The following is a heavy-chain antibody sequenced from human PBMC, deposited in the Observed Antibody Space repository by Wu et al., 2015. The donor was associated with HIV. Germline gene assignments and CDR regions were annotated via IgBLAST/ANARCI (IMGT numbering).Heavy chain of an antibody. CDR1: GGTFSSYA. D-gene: IGHD3-10*01. V-gene: IGHV1-69*05. Sequence: QVQLVQSGAEVKKPGSSVKVSCKASGGTFSSYAISWVRQAPGQGLEWMGGIIPIFGTANYAQKFQGRVTITTDESTSTAYMELSSLRSEDTAVYYCASSLVTMVRGPTEGRYEFYGMDVWGQGP. CDR3: ASSLVTMVRGPTEGRYEFYGMDV. CDR2: IIPIFGTA. J-gene: IGHJ6*02.